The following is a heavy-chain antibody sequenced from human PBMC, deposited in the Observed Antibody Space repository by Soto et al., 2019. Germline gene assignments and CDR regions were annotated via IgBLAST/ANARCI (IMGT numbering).Heavy chain of an antibody. CDR3: ARESRYCSSTSCYSLFDY. D-gene: IGHD2-2*01. CDR1: GFTFSSYA. J-gene: IGHJ4*02. CDR2: ISYDGSNK. V-gene: IGHV3-30-3*01. Sequence: QVQLVESGGGVVQPGRSLRLSCAASGFTFSSYAMHWVRQAPGKGLEWVAVISYDGSNKYYADSVTGRFTISRDNSKNTLYLQMNSLRAEDTAVYYCARESRYCSSTSCYSLFDYWGQGTLVTVSS.